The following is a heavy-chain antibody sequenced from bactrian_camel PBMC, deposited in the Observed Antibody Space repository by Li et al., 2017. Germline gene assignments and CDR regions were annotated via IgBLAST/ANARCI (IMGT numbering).Heavy chain of an antibody. CDR2: IIGSNT. Sequence: HVQLVESGGGSVQPGGSLRLSCAASGFTFSSTWMNWVRQAPGKGLEWVSMIIGSNTYYADSVEGRFTISRDNAKNTVYLQMNSLKPEDTAMYYCAAGACPWGNIATLPRGNFGYWGQGTQVTVS. D-gene: IGHD4*01. V-gene: IGHV3-2*01. CDR3: AAGACPWGNIATLPRGNFGY. J-gene: IGHJ6*01. CDR1: GFTFSSTW.